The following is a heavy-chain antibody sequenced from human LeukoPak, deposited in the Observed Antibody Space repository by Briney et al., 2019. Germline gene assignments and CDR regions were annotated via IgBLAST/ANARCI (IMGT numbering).Heavy chain of an antibody. J-gene: IGHJ4*02. CDR2: INPNSGGT. Sequence: ASVKVSCKASGYTFTGYYMHWVRQAPGQGLEWVGWINPNSGGTNYAQKFQGRVTMTRDTSISTAYMELSRLRSDDTAVYYRARPLVEMWDSRGWYDYWGQGTLVTVSS. D-gene: IGHD6-19*01. CDR1: GYTFTGYY. CDR3: ARPLVEMWDSRGWYDY. V-gene: IGHV1-2*02.